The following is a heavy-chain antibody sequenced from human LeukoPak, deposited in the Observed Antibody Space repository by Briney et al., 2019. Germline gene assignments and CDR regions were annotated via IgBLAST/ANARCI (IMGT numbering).Heavy chain of an antibody. CDR1: GGSVSSGSYY. CDR2: IYYSGST. Sequence: SEILSLTCIVSGGSVSSGSYYWSWIRQPPGKGLEWIGYIYYSGSTNYNPSLKSRVTISVDTSKNQFSLKLSSVTAADTAAYYCARVSDFWSGYPHDYWGQGTLVTVSS. J-gene: IGHJ4*02. D-gene: IGHD3-3*01. CDR3: ARVSDFWSGYPHDY. V-gene: IGHV4-61*01.